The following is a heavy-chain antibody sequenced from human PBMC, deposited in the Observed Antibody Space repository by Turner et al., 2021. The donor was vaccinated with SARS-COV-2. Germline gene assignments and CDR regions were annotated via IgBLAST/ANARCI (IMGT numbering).Heavy chain of an antibody. CDR2: IDASEDT. Sequence: QVQLQESGPGLVQSSETLSLTCTVSGASISSYFWTWIRQSPGRGLEWIGYIDASEDTDYHPSLKSRATISVDWSKNQFSLSLRSVTAADSAVYYCARDLGRHCTSTTCHRWEDNGMDVWGQGATVTVS. J-gene: IGHJ6*02. CDR1: GASISSYF. D-gene: IGHD2-8*01. CDR3: ARDLGRHCTSTTCHRWEDNGMDV. V-gene: IGHV4-4*08.